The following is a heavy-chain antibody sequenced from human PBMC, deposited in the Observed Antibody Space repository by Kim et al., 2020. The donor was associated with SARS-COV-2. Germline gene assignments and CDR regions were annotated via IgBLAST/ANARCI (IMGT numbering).Heavy chain of an antibody. D-gene: IGHD6-13*01. V-gene: IGHV5-51*01. J-gene: IGHJ6*02. Sequence: LSFQGQVTISADKSISTAYLQWSSLKASDTAMYYCARHGQQLVYYYGMDVWGQGTTVTVSS. CDR3: ARHGQQLVYYYGMDV.